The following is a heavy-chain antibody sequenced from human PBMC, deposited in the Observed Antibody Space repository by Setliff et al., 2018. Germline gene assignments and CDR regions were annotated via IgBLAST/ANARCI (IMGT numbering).Heavy chain of an antibody. CDR2: ISTSGVST. Sequence: SGGSLRLSCAASGFTFSSYAMSWVRQAPGKGLEWVSTISTSGVSTYYADSVKGRFTISRDNSKNTLYLQMNTLRAEDTAVYYCGSRPEYGMDVWGQGTTVTVSS. CDR3: GSRPEYGMDV. J-gene: IGHJ6*02. V-gene: IGHV3-23*01. CDR1: GFTFSSYA.